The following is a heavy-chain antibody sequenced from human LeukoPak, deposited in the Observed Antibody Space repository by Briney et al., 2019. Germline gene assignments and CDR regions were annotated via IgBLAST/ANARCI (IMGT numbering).Heavy chain of an antibody. CDR2: INPSGGST. J-gene: IGHJ6*02. Sequence: ASVKVSCKASGYTFTSYYMHWVRQAPGQGLEWMGIINPSGGSTSYAQKFQGRVTMTRDTSTSTVYMELSSLSSEDTAVYYCARAPAAAGTVVYGLDVWGQGTTVTVSS. D-gene: IGHD2-2*01. CDR1: GYTFTSYY. V-gene: IGHV1-46*01. CDR3: ARAPAAAGTVVYGLDV.